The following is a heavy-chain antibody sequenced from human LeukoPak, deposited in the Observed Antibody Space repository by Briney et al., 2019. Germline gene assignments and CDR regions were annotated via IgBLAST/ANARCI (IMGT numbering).Heavy chain of an antibody. J-gene: IGHJ4*02. D-gene: IGHD4-17*01. Sequence: ASVKVSCKASGYTFTGYYMHWVRQAPGQGLEWMGWINPNSGGTSYAQKFQGRVTMTRDTSISTAYMELSRLRSDDTAVYYCAREGSGPPNYGDPLDYWGQGTLVTVSS. V-gene: IGHV1-2*02. CDR1: GYTFTGYY. CDR3: AREGSGPPNYGDPLDY. CDR2: INPNSGGT.